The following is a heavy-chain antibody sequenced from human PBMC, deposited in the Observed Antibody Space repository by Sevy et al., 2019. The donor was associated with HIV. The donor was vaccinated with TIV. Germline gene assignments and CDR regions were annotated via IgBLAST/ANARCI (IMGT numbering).Heavy chain of an antibody. D-gene: IGHD6-19*01. CDR2: IKSKTDGETT. CDR3: ATGIVGAVAGSAVVFDY. Sequence: GGSLRLSCAASGFTFSNYGMHWVRQAPGKGLEWVGRIKSKTDGETTDYAAPVKGRFTISRDDSKNTLYLQMNSLKSEDTAVYYCATGIVGAVAGSAVVFDYWGQGTLVTVSS. CDR1: GFTFSNYG. V-gene: IGHV3-15*01. J-gene: IGHJ4*02.